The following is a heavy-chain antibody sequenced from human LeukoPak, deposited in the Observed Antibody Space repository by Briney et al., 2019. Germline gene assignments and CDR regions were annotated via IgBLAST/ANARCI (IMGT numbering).Heavy chain of an antibody. D-gene: IGHD6-13*01. Sequence: GGSLRLSCAASGFTFSSYEMNWVRQAPGKGLEWVSYISSSGSTIYYADSVKGRFTISRDNAKNSLYLQMDSLRAEDTAVYYCARHPSYSSSSDYHYYYMDVWGKGTTVTISS. J-gene: IGHJ6*03. V-gene: IGHV3-48*03. CDR1: GFTFSSYE. CDR2: ISSSGSTI. CDR3: ARHPSYSSSSDYHYYYMDV.